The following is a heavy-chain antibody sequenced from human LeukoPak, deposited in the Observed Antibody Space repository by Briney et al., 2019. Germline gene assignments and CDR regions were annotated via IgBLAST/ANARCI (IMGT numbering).Heavy chain of an antibody. CDR3: ARDRGEFSHFDY. CDR2: IANDGSIT. J-gene: IGHJ4*02. D-gene: IGHD3-16*01. V-gene: IGHV3-74*01. Sequence: GGSLRLSCAVSGFTFSSYWMNWVRQAPGKGLVWVSRIANDGSITYYADSVKGRFTISRDNSKNTLYLQMNSLRAEDTAVYYCARDRGEFSHFDYWGQGTLVTVSS. CDR1: GFTFSSYW.